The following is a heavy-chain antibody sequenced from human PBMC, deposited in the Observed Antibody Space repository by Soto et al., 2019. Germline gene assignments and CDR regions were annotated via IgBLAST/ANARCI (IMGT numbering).Heavy chain of an antibody. Sequence: GASVKVSCKASGYTFTSYDINWVRQATGQGLEWMGWMNPNSGNTGYAQKFQGRVTMTRNTSISTAYMELSSLRSEDTAVYYCARGGVSDYYYYMDVWGKGTTVTVSS. CDR3: ARGGVSDYYYYMDV. J-gene: IGHJ6*03. CDR1: GYTFTSYD. V-gene: IGHV1-8*01. CDR2: MNPNSGNT.